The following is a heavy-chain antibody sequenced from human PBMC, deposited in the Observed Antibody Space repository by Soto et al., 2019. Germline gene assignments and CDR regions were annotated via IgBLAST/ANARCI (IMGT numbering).Heavy chain of an antibody. J-gene: IGHJ6*02. CDR3: ERFPSRAHYFAMDV. CDR2: IYYSGDT. V-gene: IGHV4-31*03. D-gene: IGHD2-2*01. Sequence: SETLSLTCTVSGGSINSGGYYWTWIRQHPGRGLESIGYIYYSGDTYYNPSLKSRLSISLDTSKNQFSLKLTSVTAADTAIYYCERFPSRAHYFAMDVWGHGTAVTVSS. CDR1: GGSINSGGYY.